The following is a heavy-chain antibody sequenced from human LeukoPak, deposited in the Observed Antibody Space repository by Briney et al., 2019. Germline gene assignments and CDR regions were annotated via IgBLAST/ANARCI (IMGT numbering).Heavy chain of an antibody. CDR3: AKSEGDCSGGSCYGDDAFDI. D-gene: IGHD2-15*01. V-gene: IGHV3-23*01. CDR2: ISPRGNSI. Sequence: PGGSLRLSCAASGFSFTSFAMTWVRQAPGKGLEWISAISPRGNSIYYSDSVRGRFTVSRDNSKNTLYLQMNSLRAEDTAVYYCAKSEGDCSGGSCYGDDAFDIWGQGTMVTVSS. J-gene: IGHJ3*02. CDR1: GFSFTSFA.